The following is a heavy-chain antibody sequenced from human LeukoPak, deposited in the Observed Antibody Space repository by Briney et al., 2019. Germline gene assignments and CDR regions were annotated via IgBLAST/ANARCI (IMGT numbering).Heavy chain of an antibody. CDR2: FGDNGKTT. Sequence: GGSLRLSCAASGFTFSNYAMTWVRQSPRRGLEWVSVFGDNGKTTYYADSVKGRFTISRDDSKNTLYLQMDSLRADDTAIYYCARGFNDSAYAALDIWGQGTVVTVSS. CDR1: GFTFSNYA. V-gene: IGHV3-23*01. CDR3: ARGFNDSAYAALDI. J-gene: IGHJ3*02. D-gene: IGHD3-16*01.